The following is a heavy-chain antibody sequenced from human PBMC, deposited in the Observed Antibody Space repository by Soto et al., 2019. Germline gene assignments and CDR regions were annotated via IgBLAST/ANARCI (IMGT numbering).Heavy chain of an antibody. J-gene: IGHJ4*02. CDR1: SYDIKSYY. CDR2: IYFSGST. V-gene: IGHV4-59*08. Sequence: SEYQAPSYPFSSYDIKSYYWCAIRQPPGKGLEWIGYIYFSGSTNYNPSLKSRFTISVDTSKTRFSLKLISVTAADTAVYYCARHHDSWGQGTLVTVSS. CDR3: ARHHDS.